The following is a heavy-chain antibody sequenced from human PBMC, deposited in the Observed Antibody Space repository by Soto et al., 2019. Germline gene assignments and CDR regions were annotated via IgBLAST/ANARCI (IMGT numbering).Heavy chain of an antibody. CDR2: ISAYNGNT. J-gene: IGHJ4*02. D-gene: IGHD3-16*02. V-gene: IGHV1-18*01. CDR1: GYTFTSYG. Sequence: ASVKVSCKASGYTFTSYGISWVRQAPGQGLEWMGWISAYNGNTNYAQKLQGRVTMTTDTSTSTAYMELRSLRSDDTAVYYCARAEGHSVGFYDYVWGSYRYTIDSWGQGNLVTVSS. CDR3: ARAEGHSVGFYDYVWGSYRYTIDS.